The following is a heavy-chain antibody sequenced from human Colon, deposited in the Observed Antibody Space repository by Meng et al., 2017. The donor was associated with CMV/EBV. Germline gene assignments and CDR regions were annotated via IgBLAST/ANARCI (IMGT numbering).Heavy chain of an antibody. V-gene: IGHV1-8*01. CDR1: GYTFTSYD. D-gene: IGHD2-2*01. Sequence: ASVKVSCKASGYTFTSYDINWVRQATGQGLEWMGWMNPNSGNTGYAQKFQGRVTMTRNTSISTAYMELSSLTSDDTAVYYCARDRGYCTGNSCLNAMDVWGQGTTVTVSS. CDR3: ARDRGYCTGNSCLNAMDV. J-gene: IGHJ6*02. CDR2: MNPNSGNT.